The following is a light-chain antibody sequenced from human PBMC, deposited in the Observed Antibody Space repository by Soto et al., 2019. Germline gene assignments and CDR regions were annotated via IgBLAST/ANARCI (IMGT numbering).Light chain of an antibody. Sequence: EIVLTQSPATLSLSPGERATLSCRASQSVSSYLAWYQQKPGQAPRLLIYDASNRATGIPARFSGSGSGTDFTLTISSLEPEDFAVYYCQQRSNSTWTLGQGTKVDIK. CDR1: QSVSSY. V-gene: IGKV3-11*01. J-gene: IGKJ1*01. CDR2: DAS. CDR3: QQRSNSTWT.